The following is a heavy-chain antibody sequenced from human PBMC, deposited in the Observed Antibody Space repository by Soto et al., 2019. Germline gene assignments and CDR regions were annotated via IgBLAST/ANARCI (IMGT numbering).Heavy chain of an antibody. Sequence: EVQLVESGGGLVQPGGSLRLSCAVSGFTFGSYWMNWVRLIPGKGLEWVAYIKPDGSATYYVDSVKGRFTISRDNAKNSLYLQMNSLRVEDTSVYYCARAGYCGPGCCYYFDYWGQGTLVTVSS. J-gene: IGHJ4*02. CDR2: IKPDGSAT. V-gene: IGHV3-7*01. D-gene: IGHD2-21*02. CDR1: GFTFGSYW. CDR3: ARAGYCGPGCCYYFDY.